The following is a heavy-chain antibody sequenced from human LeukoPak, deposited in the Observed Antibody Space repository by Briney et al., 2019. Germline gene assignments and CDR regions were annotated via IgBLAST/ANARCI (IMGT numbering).Heavy chain of an antibody. CDR2: INSEGSST. V-gene: IGHV3-74*01. CDR3: ARDYYSRFDY. CDR1: GFTLSRYG. Sequence: GGSLRLSCAASGFTLSRYGMNWVRQAPGKGLVWVSRINSEGSSTTYADSVKGRFTISRDNAKNTLIPQMNSLRAEDTAVYYCARDYYSRFDYWGQGTLVTVSS. J-gene: IGHJ4*02. D-gene: IGHD3-22*01.